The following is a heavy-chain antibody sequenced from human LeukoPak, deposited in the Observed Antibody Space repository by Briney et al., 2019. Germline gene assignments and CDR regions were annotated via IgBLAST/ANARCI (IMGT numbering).Heavy chain of an antibody. J-gene: IGHJ4*02. Sequence: GGSLRLSCAGSGFTFDDYATHWVRQAPGKGLEWVSGISWNSGSIGYADSVKGRFTISRDNAKNSLYLQMNSLRAEDTALYYCAKAGGGYNYGYSDYWGQGTLVTVSS. CDR1: GFTFDDYA. D-gene: IGHD5-24*01. CDR2: ISWNSGSI. CDR3: AKAGGGYNYGYSDY. V-gene: IGHV3-9*01.